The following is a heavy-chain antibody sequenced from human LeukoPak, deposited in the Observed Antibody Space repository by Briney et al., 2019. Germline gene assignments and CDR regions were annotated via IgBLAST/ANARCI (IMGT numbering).Heavy chain of an antibody. CDR2: ISGSGGST. D-gene: IGHD4-23*01. J-gene: IGHJ3*02. Sequence: GGSLRLSCAASGFTFSSYAMSGVRRARGKGLEWVSAISGSGGSTYYADSVKGRFTISRDNSKNTLYLQMNSLRAEDTAVYYCSSRGDEYGGNSGRDAFDIWGQGTMVTVSS. CDR1: GFTFSSYA. CDR3: SSRGDEYGGNSGRDAFDI. V-gene: IGHV3-23*01.